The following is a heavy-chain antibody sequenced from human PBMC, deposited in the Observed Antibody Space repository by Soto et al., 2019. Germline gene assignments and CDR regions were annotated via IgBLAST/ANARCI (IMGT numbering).Heavy chain of an antibody. CDR3: ARRESSGWYPSNFPFDY. Sequence: SQTLSLTCAISGDSVSSNSAAWNWIRQSPSRGLEWLGRTYYRSKWYNDYAVSVKSRITINPDTSKNQFSLQLNSVTPEDTAVYYCARRESSGWYPSNFPFDYWGQGTLVTVSS. D-gene: IGHD6-19*01. J-gene: IGHJ4*02. V-gene: IGHV6-1*01. CDR2: TYYRSKWYN. CDR1: GDSVSSNSAA.